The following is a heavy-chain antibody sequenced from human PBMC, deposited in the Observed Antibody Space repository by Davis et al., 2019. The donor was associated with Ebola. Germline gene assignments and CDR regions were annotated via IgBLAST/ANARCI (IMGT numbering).Heavy chain of an antibody. CDR2: ISAYNGNT. CDR1: GYTFTSYG. D-gene: IGHD1-7*01. V-gene: IGHV1-18*04. Sequence: ASVKVSCKASGYTFTSYGISWVRQAPGQGLEWMGWISAYNGNTNYAQKLQGRVTMTTDTSTSTAYMELRSLRSDDTAVYYCARDGRANWNYAHFDYWGQGTLVTVSS. J-gene: IGHJ4*02. CDR3: ARDGRANWNYAHFDY.